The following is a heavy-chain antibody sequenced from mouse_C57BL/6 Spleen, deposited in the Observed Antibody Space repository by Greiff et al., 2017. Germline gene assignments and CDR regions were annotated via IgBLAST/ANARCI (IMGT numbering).Heavy chain of an antibody. Sequence: VQLKESGGGLVKPGGSLKLSCAASGFTFSSYAMSWVRQTPEKRLEWVATISDGGSYTYYPDNVKGRFTISRDNAKNNLYLQMSHLKSEDTAMYYCARDWAPNYYGSSYDAMDYWGQGTSVTVSS. D-gene: IGHD1-1*01. CDR2: ISDGGSYT. J-gene: IGHJ4*01. CDR3: ARDWAPNYYGSSYDAMDY. CDR1: GFTFSSYA. V-gene: IGHV5-4*01.